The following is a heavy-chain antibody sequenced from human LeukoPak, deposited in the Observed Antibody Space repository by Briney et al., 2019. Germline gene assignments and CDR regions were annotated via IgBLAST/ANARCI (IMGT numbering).Heavy chain of an antibody. CDR3: ARANPDSSGYSFDY. D-gene: IGHD3-22*01. Sequence: ESGPALVKPTQTLTLTCTFSGFSLSTSGMRVSWIRQPPGKALEWLARIDWDDDKFYSTSLKTRLTISKDTSKNQVVLTMTNMDPVDTATYYCARANPDSSGYSFDYWGQGTLVTLSS. CDR2: IDWDDDK. J-gene: IGHJ4*02. CDR1: GFSLSTSGMR. V-gene: IGHV2-70*04.